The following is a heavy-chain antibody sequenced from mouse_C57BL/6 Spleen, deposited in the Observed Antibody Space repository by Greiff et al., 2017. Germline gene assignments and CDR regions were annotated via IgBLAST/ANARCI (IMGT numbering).Heavy chain of an antibody. CDR2: INPSNGGT. CDR3: ARETLRRRYFDV. V-gene: IGHV1-53*01. J-gene: IGHJ1*03. CDR1: GYTFTSYW. Sequence: VQLQQSGTELVKPGASVKLSCKASGYTFTSYWMHWVKQRPGQGLEWIGNINPSNGGTNYNEKFKSKATLTVDKSSSTAYMQLSSLTSEDSAVYYCARETLRRRYFDVWGTGTTVTVSS. D-gene: IGHD2-12*01.